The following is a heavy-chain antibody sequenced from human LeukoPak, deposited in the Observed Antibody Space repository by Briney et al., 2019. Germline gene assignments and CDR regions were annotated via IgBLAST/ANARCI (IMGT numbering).Heavy chain of an antibody. D-gene: IGHD3-22*01. J-gene: IGHJ5*02. Sequence: SXXVSCKASGGTFSSYAISWVRQAPGQGLEWMGRIIPIFGTANYAQKFQGRVTITTDESTSTAYMELSSLRSEDTAVYYCARASYYYDSSGYRRYNWFDPWGQGTLVTVSS. CDR2: IIPIFGTA. CDR1: GGTFSSYA. CDR3: ARASYYYDSSGYRRYNWFDP. V-gene: IGHV1-69*05.